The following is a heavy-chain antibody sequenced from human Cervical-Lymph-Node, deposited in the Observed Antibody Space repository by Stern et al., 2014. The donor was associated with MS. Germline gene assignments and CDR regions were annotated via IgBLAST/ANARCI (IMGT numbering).Heavy chain of an antibody. CDR2: INPHTGDT. V-gene: IGHV1-2*02. Sequence: VQLVESGAALRKPGASVEVSCEASGYNFIDYYIHCVRQAPGQGLEWVGWINPHTGDTRYAQKFLGRVAMTRDTSINTAYLELNSLTSDDTAFYYCTRGRGTLLYLHWGQGTLITVSS. CDR3: TRGRGTLLYLH. CDR1: GYNFIDYY. D-gene: IGHD2-15*01. J-gene: IGHJ4*02.